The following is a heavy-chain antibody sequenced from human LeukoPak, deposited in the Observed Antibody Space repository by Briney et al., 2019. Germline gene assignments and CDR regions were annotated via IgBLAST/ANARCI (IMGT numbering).Heavy chain of an antibody. D-gene: IGHD6-13*01. Sequence: GGSLRLSCAASGFNFGSYGMHWVRQAPGKGLEWVAFIRYDGSNKYYADSVKGRFTISRDNSKNTLYLQMNSLRAEDTAVYYCAKDRPYSSSSLDYWGQGTLVTVSS. V-gene: IGHV3-30*02. CDR3: AKDRPYSSSSLDY. J-gene: IGHJ4*02. CDR1: GFNFGSYG. CDR2: IRYDGSNK.